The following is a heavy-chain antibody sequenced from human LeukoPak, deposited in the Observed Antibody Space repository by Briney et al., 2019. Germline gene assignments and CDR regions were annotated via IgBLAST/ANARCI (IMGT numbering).Heavy chain of an antibody. CDR3: ARDRGNSHYYNMDV. D-gene: IGHD3-10*01. V-gene: IGHV3-30-3*01. J-gene: IGHJ6*02. CDR1: GFSFSDHV. Sequence: PGGSLRLSCEASGFSFSDHVLHWVRRAPGKGLEWVAVISYDGSKKHYADSVKGRFTISRDNSRNTLYLQMNSLRVEDTAVFYRARDRGNSHYYNMDVWGQGTTVTVSS. CDR2: ISYDGSKK.